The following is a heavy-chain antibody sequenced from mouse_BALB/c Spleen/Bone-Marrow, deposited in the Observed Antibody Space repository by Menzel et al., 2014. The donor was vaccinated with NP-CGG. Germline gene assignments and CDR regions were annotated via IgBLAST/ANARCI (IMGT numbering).Heavy chain of an antibody. CDR1: GYTFTDYY. J-gene: IGHJ3*01. D-gene: IGHD2-1*01. V-gene: IGHV1-77*01. Sequence: QVQLQQPGAELARPGTSVKLSCKASGYTFTDYYINWVKQRTGQGLAWIGEIYPGSGNTHYNEKFKGKATLTADKSSSTVNIHLSSLTSEDSAVYFCARDHYGNYEGFDYWGQGTLVTVSA. CDR2: IYPGSGNT. CDR3: ARDHYGNYEGFDY.